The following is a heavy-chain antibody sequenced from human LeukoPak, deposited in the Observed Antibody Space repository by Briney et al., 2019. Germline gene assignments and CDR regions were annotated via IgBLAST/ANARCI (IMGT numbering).Heavy chain of an antibody. J-gene: IGHJ4*02. Sequence: ASVKVSCKASGYTFTGYYMHWVRQAPGQGLEWMGWINPSSGGTNYAQKFQGRVTMTRDTSISTAYMELSRLRSDDTAVYYCALTYYYDSSAYYSVPYFDYWGQGTLVTVSS. D-gene: IGHD3-22*01. CDR1: GYTFTGYY. V-gene: IGHV1-2*02. CDR3: ALTYYYDSSAYYSVPYFDY. CDR2: INPSSGGT.